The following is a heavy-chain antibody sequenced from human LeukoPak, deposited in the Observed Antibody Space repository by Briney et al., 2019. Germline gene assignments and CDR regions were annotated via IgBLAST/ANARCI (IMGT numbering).Heavy chain of an antibody. CDR3: AKDKDIVVVVAATPDY. CDR1: GFTFSSYW. D-gene: IGHD2-15*01. CDR2: IKQDGSEK. V-gene: IGHV3-7*01. Sequence: GGSLRLSCAASGFTFSSYWMSWVRQAPGKGLEWVANIKQDGSEKYYVDSVKGRFTISRDNAKNSLYLQMNSLRAEDTAVYYCAKDKDIVVVVAATPDYWGQGTLVTVSP. J-gene: IGHJ4*02.